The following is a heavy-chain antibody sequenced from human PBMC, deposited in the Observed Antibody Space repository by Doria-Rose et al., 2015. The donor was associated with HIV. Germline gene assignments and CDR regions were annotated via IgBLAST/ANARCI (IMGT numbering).Heavy chain of an antibody. V-gene: IGHV6-1*01. CDR2: TYYRSEWYN. J-gene: IGHJ4*02. Sequence: GLEWLGRTYYRSEWYNDYAVSVGSRIIINPDTSKNQVSLQLNSVTPEDTAVYYCARADEYSSSSGPDYWGQGTLVTVSS. D-gene: IGHD6-6*01. CDR3: ARADEYSSSSGPDY.